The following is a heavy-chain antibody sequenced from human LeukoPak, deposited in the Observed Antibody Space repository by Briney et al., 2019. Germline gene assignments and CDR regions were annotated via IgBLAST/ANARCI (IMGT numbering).Heavy chain of an antibody. J-gene: IGHJ4*02. D-gene: IGHD3-9*01. V-gene: IGHV3-74*01. CDR2: ISDDGSHT. CDR1: RFAFSSYA. Sequence: GGSLRLSCAASRFAFSSYAMTWVRQTPGKGLEWVSRISDDGSHTHYADSVKGRFTISRDNAKNTLYLQMNSLRAEDTAVYYCARVFATGPSFDYWGQGTLVTVSS. CDR3: ARVFATGPSFDY.